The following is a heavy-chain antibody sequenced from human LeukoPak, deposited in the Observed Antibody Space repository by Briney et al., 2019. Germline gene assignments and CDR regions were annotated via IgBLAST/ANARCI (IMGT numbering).Heavy chain of an antibody. CDR3: ARLGYCSSTSCEPQAWANYYFDY. V-gene: IGHV4-34*01. J-gene: IGHJ4*02. D-gene: IGHD2-2*01. Sequence: PSETLSLTCAVYGGSFSGYYWSWIRQPPGKGLEWIGEINHSGSTNYNPSLKSRVTISVDTSKNQFSLKLSSVTAADTAVYYCARLGYCSSTSCEPQAWANYYFDYWGQGTLVTVSS. CDR1: GGSFSGYY. CDR2: INHSGST.